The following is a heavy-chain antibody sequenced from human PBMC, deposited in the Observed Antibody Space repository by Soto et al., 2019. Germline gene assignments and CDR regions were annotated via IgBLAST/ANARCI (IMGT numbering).Heavy chain of an antibody. V-gene: IGHV4-31*03. CDR1: GGSMTSGDQY. CDR2: INHRGSL. CDR3: VIELPKRHGRNMDV. D-gene: IGHD1-1*01. J-gene: IGHJ6*02. Sequence: PSETLSLTCTVTGGSMTSGDQYWTWIRHRPGEGLEWFGYINHRGSLYYNPSLKSRVSMSVDTSKNQFSLNLSPVTAADTAVYYCVIELPKRHGRNMDVKDQGNTVTV.